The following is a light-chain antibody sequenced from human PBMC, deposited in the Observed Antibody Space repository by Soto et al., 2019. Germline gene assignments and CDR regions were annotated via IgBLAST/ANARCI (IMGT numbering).Light chain of an antibody. V-gene: IGKV4-1*01. CDR1: QSVLYSSTNKNN. CDR2: WAS. J-gene: IGKJ4*01. CDR3: QQHYTTPLT. Sequence: DIVMTQSPDSLAVSLGERATINCKSSQSVLYSSTNKNNLAWYQQRPGQPPKLLIYWASTRASGIADRFSGSGSGTDFTLTSSSLQAEDVAVYYCQQHYTTPLTFGGGTKVEI.